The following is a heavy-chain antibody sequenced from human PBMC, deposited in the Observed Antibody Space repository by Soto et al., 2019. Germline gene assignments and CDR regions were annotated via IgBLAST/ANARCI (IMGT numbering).Heavy chain of an antibody. CDR3: TRGHGFNGASFDY. CDR1: VGTRSSYS. V-gene: IGHV1-69*13. D-gene: IGHD2-8*01. J-gene: IGHJ4*02. CDR2: IIPIFGIP. Sequence: SVKFSSETFVGTRSSYSVSWLRHAPGQGLEWMGAIIPIFGIPTYAQEYQVRVTISADESTSTASMELSGLRSEDTAIYHCTRGHGFNGASFDYWGQGTLVTVSS.